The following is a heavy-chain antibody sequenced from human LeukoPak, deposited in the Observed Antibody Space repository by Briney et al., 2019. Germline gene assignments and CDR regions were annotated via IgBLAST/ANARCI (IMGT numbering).Heavy chain of an antibody. J-gene: IGHJ4*02. V-gene: IGHV3-9*01. CDR1: GFTFDNYA. CDR2: FMLSTGTT. Sequence: PGRSLRLSCVVSGFTFDNYAMHWVRQVPGKGLEWVAGFMLSTGTTGYADSVRGQFTISRDKAKNSLYLQMNSLRVEDTALYYCGKDLTPGGLESWGQGTLVTVTS. CDR3: GKDLTPGGLES. D-gene: IGHD1-26*01.